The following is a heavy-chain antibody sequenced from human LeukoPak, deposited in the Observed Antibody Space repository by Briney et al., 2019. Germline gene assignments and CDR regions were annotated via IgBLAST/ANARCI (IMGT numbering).Heavy chain of an antibody. J-gene: IGHJ4*02. Sequence: SVKVSCKASGGTFSSYAISWVRQAPGQGLEWMGRIIPILGIANYAQKFQGRVTITRNTSISTAYMELSSLRSEDTAVYYCARVRGYDFWSGYSPFDYWGQGTLVTVSS. V-gene: IGHV1-69*04. CDR2: IIPILGIA. CDR1: GGTFSSYA. D-gene: IGHD3-3*01. CDR3: ARVRGYDFWSGYSPFDY.